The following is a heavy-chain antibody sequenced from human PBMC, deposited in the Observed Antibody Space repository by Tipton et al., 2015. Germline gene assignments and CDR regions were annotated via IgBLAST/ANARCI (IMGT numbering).Heavy chain of an antibody. Sequence: QLVQSGGEVKKPGESLKISCKGSGYSFTSYWIGWVRQMPGKGLEWMGIIYPGDSETRYSPSFQGQVTISADKSISTAYLQWSSLKASDTAVYYCARRLPYFEWSKVYYFDYWGQGSPVTVSP. J-gene: IGHJ4*02. CDR2: IYPGDSET. CDR1: GYSFTSYW. D-gene: IGHD3-9*01. CDR3: ARRLPYFEWSKVYYFDY. V-gene: IGHV5-51*01.